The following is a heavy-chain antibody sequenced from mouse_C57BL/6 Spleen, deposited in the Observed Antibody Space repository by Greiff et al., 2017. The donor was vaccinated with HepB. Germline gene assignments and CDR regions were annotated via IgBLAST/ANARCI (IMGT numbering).Heavy chain of an antibody. D-gene: IGHD1-1*01. Sequence: EVKLMESGGGLVQPGGSLSLSCAASGFTFTDYYMSWVRQPPGKALEWLGFIRNKANGYTTEYSASVKGRFTISRDNSQSILYLQMNALRAEDSATYYCARYRGGSSYGFDYWGQGTTLTVSS. V-gene: IGHV7-3*01. J-gene: IGHJ2*01. CDR2: IRNKANGYTT. CDR3: ARYRGGSSYGFDY. CDR1: GFTFTDYY.